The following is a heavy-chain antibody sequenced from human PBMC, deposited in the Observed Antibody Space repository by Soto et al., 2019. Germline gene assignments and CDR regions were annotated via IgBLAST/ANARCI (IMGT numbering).Heavy chain of an antibody. V-gene: IGHV3-13*05. CDR3: ARDGLYGNFDH. J-gene: IGHJ4*02. CDR1: GFTFSRYD. CDR2: VDARGGP. Sequence: EVQLVESGGGLVQPGGSLKLSCAASGFTFSRYDMHWVRQPTGKGLEWVTTVDARGGPYYLDSVKGRCTVSRDNDKHTLYLQVDNLRGEDTAVYYCARDGLYGNFDHWGQGTLVTVSS. D-gene: IGHD4-17*01.